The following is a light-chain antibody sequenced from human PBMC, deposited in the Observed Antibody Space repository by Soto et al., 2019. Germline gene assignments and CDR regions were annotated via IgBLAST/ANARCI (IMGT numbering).Light chain of an antibody. V-gene: IGKV2-24*01. Sequence: DVVMTQTPLSSPVTLGQPASLSCRSSQSLAHSDGNTYLSWLQQRPGQPPRLLIYKVSNRLSGVPDRFSASGAETDFTLKISRVEAEDVGVYYCMQGTHWPITFGQGTRLEIK. J-gene: IGKJ5*01. CDR1: QSLAHSDGNTY. CDR2: KVS. CDR3: MQGTHWPIT.